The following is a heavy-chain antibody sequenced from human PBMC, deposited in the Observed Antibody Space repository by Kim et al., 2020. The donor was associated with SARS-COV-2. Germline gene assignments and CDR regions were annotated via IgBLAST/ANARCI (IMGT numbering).Heavy chain of an antibody. CDR3: AKVGVDWYFEL. J-gene: IGHJ2*01. V-gene: IGHV3-74*01. Sequence: GGSLRLSCAASGFTFSRTWMYWVRQAPGKGLVWISRINTDGSSITYADSVKGRFTISRDNAKNTLHMQMNTLTAEATAGYYCAKVGVDWYFELWGRGTLVTVSS. CDR2: INTDGSSI. CDR1: GFTFSRTW. D-gene: IGHD3-16*01.